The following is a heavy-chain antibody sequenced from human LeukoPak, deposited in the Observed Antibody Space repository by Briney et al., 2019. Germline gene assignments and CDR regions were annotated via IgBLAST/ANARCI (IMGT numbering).Heavy chain of an antibody. Sequence: KSSQTLSLTCTVSGGSISSGDYYWSWIRQPPGKGLEWIVHIYYSGSTYYNPSLKSRVTISVDTSKNQFSLKLSSVTAADTAVYYCARSLYCSSTSCYAGSFDYWGQGTLVTVSS. CDR2: IYYSGST. V-gene: IGHV4-30-4*01. D-gene: IGHD2-2*01. CDR3: ARSLYCSSTSCYAGSFDY. CDR1: GGSISSGDYY. J-gene: IGHJ4*02.